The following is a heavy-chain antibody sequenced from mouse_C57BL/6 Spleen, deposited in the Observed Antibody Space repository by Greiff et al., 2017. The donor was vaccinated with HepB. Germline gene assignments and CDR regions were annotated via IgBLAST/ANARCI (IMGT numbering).Heavy chain of an antibody. CDR2: INPYNGGT. CDR3: ARFHYGSLYYFDY. V-gene: IGHV1-19*01. Sequence: EVQLQQSGPVLVKPGASVKMSCKASGYTFTDYYMNWVKQSHGKGLEWIGVINPYNGGTSYNQKFKGKATLTVDKSSSTAYMELNSLTSEDSAVYYCARFHYGSLYYFDYWGQGTTLTVSS. J-gene: IGHJ2*01. D-gene: IGHD1-1*01. CDR1: GYTFTDYY.